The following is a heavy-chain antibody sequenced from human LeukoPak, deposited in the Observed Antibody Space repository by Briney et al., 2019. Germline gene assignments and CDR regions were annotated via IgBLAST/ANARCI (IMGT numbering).Heavy chain of an antibody. D-gene: IGHD2-8*01. CDR1: GYSFTSYW. CDR2: IYPGDSDT. Sequence: GESLKISCKGSGYSFTSYWIGWVRQMPGKGLEWMGIIYPGDSDTRYSPSFQGQVTISADKSISTAYLQWSSLKASDTAMYYCARRRSYCTNGVCYYYFDYWGQGTLVTVSS. J-gene: IGHJ4*02. CDR3: ARRRSYCTNGVCYYYFDY. V-gene: IGHV5-51*01.